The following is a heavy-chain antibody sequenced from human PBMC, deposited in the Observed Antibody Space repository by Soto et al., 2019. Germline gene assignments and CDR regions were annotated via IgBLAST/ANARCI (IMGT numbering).Heavy chain of an antibody. CDR3: ARALPPYYSGSVYYYYGMDV. CDR2: ISYDGSNK. D-gene: IGHD3-10*01. J-gene: IGHJ6*02. CDR1: GFTFSSYA. V-gene: IGHV3-30-3*01. Sequence: QVQLVESGGGVVQPGRSLRLSCAASGFTFSSYAMHWVRQAPGKGLEWVAVISYDGSNKYYADSVKGRFTISRDNSKNTLYLQMNSLRAEDTAVYYCARALPPYYSGSVYYYYGMDVWGQGTTVTVSS.